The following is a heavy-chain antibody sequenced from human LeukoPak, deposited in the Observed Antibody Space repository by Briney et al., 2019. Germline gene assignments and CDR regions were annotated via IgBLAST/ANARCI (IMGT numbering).Heavy chain of an antibody. CDR1: GYSISSGYY. CDR3: ARGSTGSYYYYYMDV. CDR2: IYHSGST. V-gene: IGHV4-38-2*02. D-gene: IGHD1-26*01. J-gene: IGHJ6*03. Sequence: PSETLSLTCTVSGYSISSGYYWGWIRQPPGKGLEWIGSIYHSGSTYYNPSLKSRVTISVDTSKSQFSLKLSSVTAADTAVYYCARGSTGSYYYYYMDVWGKGTTVTVSS.